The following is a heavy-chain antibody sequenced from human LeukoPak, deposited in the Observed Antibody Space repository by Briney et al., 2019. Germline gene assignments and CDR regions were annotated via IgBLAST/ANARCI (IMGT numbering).Heavy chain of an antibody. J-gene: IGHJ6*02. V-gene: IGHV3-53*01. Sequence: GGSLRLSCAASGFTVNSNYMRWVRQAPGKGREWVSVFYSGGSKYFADSVKGRFTISRDNSKNTLYLQMNSLRDEDTAVYYCAKNYDSGGGVPYALDVWGQGTTVTVSS. D-gene: IGHD3-10*01. CDR2: FYSGGSK. CDR1: GFTVNSNY. CDR3: AKNYDSGGGVPYALDV.